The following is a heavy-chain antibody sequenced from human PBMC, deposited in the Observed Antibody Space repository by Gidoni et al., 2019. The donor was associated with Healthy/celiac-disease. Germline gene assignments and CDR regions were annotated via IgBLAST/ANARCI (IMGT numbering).Heavy chain of an antibody. CDR3: ARVGREYYYDSSCYYSFDY. CDR2: INHSGST. Sequence: QVQLQQWGAGLLKPSETLSLTCAVYGGSFSGYSWSWIRPPPGKGLEWIGEINHSGSTNYNPSLKSRVTISVDTSKNQFSLKLSSVTAADTAVYYCARVGREYYYDSSCYYSFDYWGQGTLVTVSS. V-gene: IGHV4-34*01. D-gene: IGHD3-22*01. CDR1: GGSFSGYS. J-gene: IGHJ4*02.